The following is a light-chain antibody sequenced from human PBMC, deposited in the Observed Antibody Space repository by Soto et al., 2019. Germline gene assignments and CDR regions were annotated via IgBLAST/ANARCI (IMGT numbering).Light chain of an antibody. CDR1: QSVSSY. CDR3: QQYNNWPQT. V-gene: IGKV3-11*01. Sequence: ELVLPKSPATLSLSPGARSPLSCRASQSVSSYLAWYQQKPGQAPRLLIYDASNRATGIPARFSGSGSGTEFNLTISSLQSEDFGVYYCQQYNNWPQTFGQGTKVDNK. CDR2: DAS. J-gene: IGKJ1*01.